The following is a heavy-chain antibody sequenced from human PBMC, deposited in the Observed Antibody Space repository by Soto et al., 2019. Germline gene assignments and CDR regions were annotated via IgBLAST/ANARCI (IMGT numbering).Heavy chain of an antibody. J-gene: IGHJ6*02. CDR3: ARGDFRGVITYYYYYGMDV. Sequence: SVKVSCKASGGTFSSYAISWVRQAPGQGLEWMGGIIPIFGTANYAQKFQGRVTITADESTSTACMELSSLRSEDTAVYYCARGDFRGVITYYYYYGMDVWGQGTTVTVSS. CDR2: IIPIFGTA. V-gene: IGHV1-69*13. D-gene: IGHD3-10*01. CDR1: GGTFSSYA.